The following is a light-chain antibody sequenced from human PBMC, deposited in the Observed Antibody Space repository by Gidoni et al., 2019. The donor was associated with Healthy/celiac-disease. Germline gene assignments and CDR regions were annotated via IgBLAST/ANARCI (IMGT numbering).Light chain of an antibody. CDR2: GAS. CDR1: QSVSSN. CDR3: QQYNNWHAGA. V-gene: IGKV3-15*01. J-gene: IGKJ1*01. Sequence: EIVMTQSPATLSVSPGERATLTCRASQSVSSNLAWYQPKPGQAPRLLIHGASTRATGIPARFSGSGSGTEFTLTISSLQSEDFAVYYCQQYNNWHAGAFGQGTKVEIK.